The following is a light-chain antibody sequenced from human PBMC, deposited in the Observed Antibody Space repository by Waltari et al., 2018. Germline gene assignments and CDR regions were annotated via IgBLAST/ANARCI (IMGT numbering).Light chain of an antibody. Sequence: VLTQSPLSLPVIPGEPASISCRSNQSLLHRNGHNYLDWYLQRPGQSPQLLIYWGSLRASGVPDRFSGSGSGTEFTLKISRVESEDFGVYYCMQALEPPWAFGQGTTVNIK. CDR3: MQALEPPWA. J-gene: IGKJ1*01. CDR1: QSLLHRNGHNY. CDR2: WGS. V-gene: IGKV2-28*01.